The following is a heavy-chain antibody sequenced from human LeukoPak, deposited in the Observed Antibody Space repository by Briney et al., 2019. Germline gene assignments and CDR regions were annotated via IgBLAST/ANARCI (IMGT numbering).Heavy chain of an antibody. CDR2: IKQDGGDK. Sequence: GGSLRLSFAASGFTFRDYWMTWVRQAPGKGLEWVADIKQDGGDKNYVDSVKGRFTISRDNAKNSLYPQMDSLRAEDTAVYYCVRAGYTYGTLYFWGQGTLVTVSS. J-gene: IGHJ4*02. V-gene: IGHV3-7*01. D-gene: IGHD5-18*01. CDR3: VRAGYTYGTLYF. CDR1: GFTFRDYW.